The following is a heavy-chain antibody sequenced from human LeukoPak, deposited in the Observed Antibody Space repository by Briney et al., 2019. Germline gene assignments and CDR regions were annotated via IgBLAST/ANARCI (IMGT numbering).Heavy chain of an antibody. CDR3: ARLTHYGSGSYYNSLIDY. V-gene: IGHV4-39*01. CDR1: GDSMSSSSYY. CDR2: IYYTGST. J-gene: IGHJ4*02. D-gene: IGHD3-10*01. Sequence: PSETLSLTCTVSGDSMSSSSYYWGWIRQPSGKGLEWSGSIYYTGSTYYNPSLKSRVTIFVDTSKNQFSLKLGSVTAADTAVYYCARLTHYGSGSYYNSLIDYWGQGTLVTVSS.